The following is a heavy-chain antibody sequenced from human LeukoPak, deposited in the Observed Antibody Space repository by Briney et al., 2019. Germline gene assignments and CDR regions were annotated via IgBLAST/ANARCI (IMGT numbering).Heavy chain of an antibody. V-gene: IGHV3-64*01. CDR2: ISSNGGST. CDR3: ARERRRGYYDSSGSWDGAFDI. D-gene: IGHD3-22*01. J-gene: IGHJ3*02. CDR1: GFTFSSYA. Sequence: GGSLRLSCAASGFTFSSYAMHWVRQAPGKGLEYVSAISSNGGSTYYANSVKGRFTISRDNSKNTLYLQMGSLRAEDMAVYYCARERRRGYYDSSGSWDGAFDIWGQGTMVTVSS.